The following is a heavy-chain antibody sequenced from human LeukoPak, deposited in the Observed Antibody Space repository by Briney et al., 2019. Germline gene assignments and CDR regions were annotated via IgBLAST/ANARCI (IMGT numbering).Heavy chain of an antibody. D-gene: IGHD2-8*01. CDR1: GGSITSTNW. V-gene: IGHV4-4*02. CDR2: VSLSGLT. Sequence: SSETLSLTCGVSGGSITSTNWWSWVRQPPGQGLEWIGEVSLSGLTNYNPSLSSRIIMALDTSKNHLSLHLTSVTAADTAVYYCSGENGAFSPFGYWGQGYLVTVLS. CDR3: SGENGAFSPFGY. J-gene: IGHJ4*02.